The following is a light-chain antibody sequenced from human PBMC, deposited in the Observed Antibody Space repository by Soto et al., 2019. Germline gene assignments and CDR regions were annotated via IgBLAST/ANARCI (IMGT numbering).Light chain of an antibody. Sequence: EIVMTQFPATLSVSPGERATLSCRASQSVSSNLVWYQQKPGQPPRLLIYGASTRATGIPARFSGSGSGTEFTLTISRLEPEDFAVYYCQQYGISPLALTFGGGTKVEV. CDR3: QQYGISPLALT. CDR1: QSVSSN. CDR2: GAS. V-gene: IGKV3-15*01. J-gene: IGKJ4*01.